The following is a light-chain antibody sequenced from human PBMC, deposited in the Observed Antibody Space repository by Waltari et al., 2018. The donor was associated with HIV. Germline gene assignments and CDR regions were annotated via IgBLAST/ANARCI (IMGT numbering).Light chain of an antibody. CDR2: EVS. V-gene: IGLV2-23*02. CDR1: RRDVGSYNL. Sequence: QSALTPTASVSGSPGQSITISCPGTRRDVGSYNLVSWYQHHPGKAPKLIISEVSKRPSGVSNRFSGSKSGTTTSLTISGLQAEDEADYHCCSYAHNDPWVFGGGTRLTVL. J-gene: IGLJ3*02. CDR3: CSYAHNDPWV.